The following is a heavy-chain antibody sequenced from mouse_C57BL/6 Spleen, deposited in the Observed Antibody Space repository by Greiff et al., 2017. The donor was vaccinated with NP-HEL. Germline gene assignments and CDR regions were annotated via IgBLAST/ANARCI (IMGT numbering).Heavy chain of an antibody. CDR3: ARGERGRGFAY. CDR1: GYAFSGYW. V-gene: IGHV1-80*01. J-gene: IGHJ3*01. D-gene: IGHD4-1*01. Sequence: QVQLKESGAELVKPGASVKISCKASGYAFSGYWMNWVKQRPGKGLEWIGQIYPGDGDTNYNGTFKGKATLTADKSSSTAYMQLSSLASEDSAVYFCARGERGRGFAYWGQGTLVTVSA. CDR2: IYPGDGDT.